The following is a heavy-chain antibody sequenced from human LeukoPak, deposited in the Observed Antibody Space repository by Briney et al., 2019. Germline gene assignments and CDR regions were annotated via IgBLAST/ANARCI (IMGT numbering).Heavy chain of an antibody. J-gene: IGHJ6*02. CDR3: ARTSRTYYYGMDV. V-gene: IGHV1-2*02. Sequence: ASVKLSCKASGYTFTGYYMHWVRQAPGQGLEWMGWINPNSGGTNYAQKFQGRVAMTRDTSISTAYMELSRLRSDDTAVYYCARTSRTYYYGMDVWGQGTTVTVSS. CDR2: INPNSGGT. CDR1: GYTFTGYY.